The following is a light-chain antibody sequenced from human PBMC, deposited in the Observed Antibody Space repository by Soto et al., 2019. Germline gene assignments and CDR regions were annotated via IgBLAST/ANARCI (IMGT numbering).Light chain of an antibody. V-gene: IGKV3-15*01. Sequence: EIVMTQSPVTLSLSPGDRATLSCRASESLSTNVAWYQKKPGQAPRLLINGATNRATGIPARFSGSGSGTDFTLTISSLQSEDFAVYYCQQYNNWQFTFGPGTKVDIK. CDR3: QQYNNWQFT. CDR1: ESLSTN. CDR2: GAT. J-gene: IGKJ3*01.